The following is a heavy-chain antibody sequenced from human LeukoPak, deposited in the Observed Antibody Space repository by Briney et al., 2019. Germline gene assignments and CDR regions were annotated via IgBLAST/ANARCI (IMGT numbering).Heavy chain of an antibody. CDR1: GGSISSYY. CDR3: ARGVGSTAARPWYFDY. D-gene: IGHD6-6*01. CDR2: IYYSGGT. J-gene: IGHJ4*02. V-gene: IGHV4-59*01. Sequence: ASETLSLTCTVSGGSISSYYWSWIRQPPGKGLEWIGYIYYSGGTNYNPSLKSRVTISVDTSKNQFSRKLSSVTAADTAVYYCARGVGSTAARPWYFDYWGQGTLVTVSS.